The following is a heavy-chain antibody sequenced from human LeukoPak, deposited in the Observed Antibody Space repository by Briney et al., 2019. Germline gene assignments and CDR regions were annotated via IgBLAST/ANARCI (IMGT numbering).Heavy chain of an antibody. CDR1: GFTFSSYG. CDR2: IWYDGSNK. Sequence: GGSLRLSCAASGFTFSSYGMHWVRQAPGKGLEWVAVIWYDGSNKYYADPVKGRFTISRDNAKNTLYLQMNSLRAEDTAVYYCARDAVDTANAVWGQGTTVTVSS. V-gene: IGHV3-33*01. J-gene: IGHJ6*02. D-gene: IGHD5-18*01. CDR3: ARDAVDTANAV.